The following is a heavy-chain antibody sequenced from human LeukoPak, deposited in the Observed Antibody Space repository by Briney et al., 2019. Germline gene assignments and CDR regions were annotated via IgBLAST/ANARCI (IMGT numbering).Heavy chain of an antibody. V-gene: IGHV3-7*01. J-gene: IGHJ6*02. CDR1: GFTFSSYW. Sequence: GGSLRLSCAASGFTFSSYWMSWFRQPPGKGLEWVANIKQDGSEKYYVDSVKGRFTISRDNAKNSLYLQMNSLRAEDTAVYYCASESPYCSGGSCPRKYYYYGMDVWGQGTTVTVSS. CDR3: ASESPYCSGGSCPRKYYYYGMDV. CDR2: IKQDGSEK. D-gene: IGHD2-15*01.